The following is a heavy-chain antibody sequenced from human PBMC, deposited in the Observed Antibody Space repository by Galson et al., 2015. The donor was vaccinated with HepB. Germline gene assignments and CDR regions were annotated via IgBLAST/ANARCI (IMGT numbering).Heavy chain of an antibody. CDR2: IIPIFGTA. J-gene: IGHJ6*03. CDR3: ARGDLSVYYYYYMDV. D-gene: IGHD3-3*01. Sequence: SVKVSCKASGGTFSSYAISWVRQAPGQGLEWMGGIIPIFGTANYAQKFQGRVTITADESTSTAYMELSSLRSEDTAVYYCARGDLSVYYYYYMDVWGKGTTVTVSS. CDR1: GGTFSSYA. V-gene: IGHV1-69*13.